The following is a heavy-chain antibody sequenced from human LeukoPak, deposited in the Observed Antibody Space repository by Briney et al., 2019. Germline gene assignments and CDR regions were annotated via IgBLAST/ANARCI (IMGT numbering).Heavy chain of an antibody. CDR1: SGSISSYY. Sequence: PSETLSLTCTVSSGSISSYYWSWIRQPPGKGLQWIGYIYYSGSTNYNPSLQSRVTISVDTSKNQFSLKLSSVTAADTAVYYCARRFCGGGSCYIDYWGQGTLATVSS. CDR3: ARRFCGGGSCYIDY. V-gene: IGHV4-59*08. J-gene: IGHJ4*02. D-gene: IGHD2-15*01. CDR2: IYYSGST.